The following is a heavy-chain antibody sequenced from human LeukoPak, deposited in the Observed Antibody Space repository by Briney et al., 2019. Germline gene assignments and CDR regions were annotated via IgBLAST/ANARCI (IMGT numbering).Heavy chain of an antibody. J-gene: IGHJ5*02. CDR1: GGSFSGYY. CDR3: ASRGYGDYSEGWFDP. D-gene: IGHD4-17*01. V-gene: IGHV4-34*01. CDR2: TNHSGST. Sequence: SETLSLTCAVYGGSFSGYYWSWIRQPPGKGLEWIGETNHSGSTNYNPSLKRRVTISVDTSKNQFSLKLSSVTAADTAVYYCASRGYGDYSEGWFDPWGQGTLVTVSS.